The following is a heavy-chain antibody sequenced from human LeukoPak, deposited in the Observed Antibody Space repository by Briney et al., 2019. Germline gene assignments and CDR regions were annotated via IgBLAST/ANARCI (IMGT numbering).Heavy chain of an antibody. D-gene: IGHD3-10*01. Sequence: SETLSLTRAVYGGSFSGYYWSWIRQPPGKGLEWIGEINHSGSTNYNPSLKSRVTISVDTSKNQFSLKLSSVTAADTAVYYCARMHVLLWFRELLSGRYFDYWGQGTLVTVSS. J-gene: IGHJ4*02. CDR3: ARMHVLLWFRELLSGRYFDY. CDR2: INHSGST. CDR1: GGSFSGYY. V-gene: IGHV4-34*01.